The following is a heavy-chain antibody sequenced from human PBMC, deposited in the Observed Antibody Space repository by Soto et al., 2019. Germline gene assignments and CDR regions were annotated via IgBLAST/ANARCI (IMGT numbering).Heavy chain of an antibody. CDR3: ARDRGYSCFDY. V-gene: IGHV3-7*01. CDR2: IKEDGSEK. Sequence: EVQLVESGGGLVQPGGSLRLSCAASGFTFSSSWMNWVRQDPGKGLEWVAGIKEDGSEKYYVDFVKGRFTISRDNVENSLYLQMNSLRGEDTAVYFCARDRGYSCFDYWGLGTLVTVSS. CDR1: GFTFSSSW. D-gene: IGHD5-18*01. J-gene: IGHJ4*02.